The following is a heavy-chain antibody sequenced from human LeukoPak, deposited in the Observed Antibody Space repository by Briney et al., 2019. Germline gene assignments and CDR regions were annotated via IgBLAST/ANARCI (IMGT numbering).Heavy chain of an antibody. CDR2: VSSSGTNT. Sequence: GGSLRLSCAASGFTFSSYALSWVRQAPGKGLEWVSSVSSSGTNTYYADSVKGRFTISRDNAKNTLYLQMNSLRAEDTAVYYCASGHYDYVWGSYDYWGQGTLVTVSS. CDR1: GFTFSSYA. J-gene: IGHJ4*02. V-gene: IGHV3-23*01. D-gene: IGHD3-16*01. CDR3: ASGHYDYVWGSYDY.